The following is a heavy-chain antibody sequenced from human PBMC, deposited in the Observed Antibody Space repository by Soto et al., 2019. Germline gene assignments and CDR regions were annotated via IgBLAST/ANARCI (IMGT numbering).Heavy chain of an antibody. CDR1: GGSFSGYY. Sequence: SETLSLTCAVYGGSFSGYYWSCIRQPPGKGLEWIGEINHSGSTNYNPSLKSRVTISVDTSKNQFSLKLSSVTAADTAVYYCARGRLRFLEWSRFDYWGQGTLVTVSS. CDR3: ARGRLRFLEWSRFDY. J-gene: IGHJ4*02. V-gene: IGHV4-34*01. CDR2: INHSGST. D-gene: IGHD3-3*01.